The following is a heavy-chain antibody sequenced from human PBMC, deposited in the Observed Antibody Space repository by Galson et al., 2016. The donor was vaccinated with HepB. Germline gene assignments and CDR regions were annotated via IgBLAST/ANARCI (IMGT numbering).Heavy chain of an antibody. D-gene: IGHD1-7*01. V-gene: IGHV3-23*01. CDR1: GFTFRSYA. J-gene: IGHJ6*03. CDR2: ISGGGATT. CDR3: ARGCPETTYYYYMDV. Sequence: SLRLSCAASGFTFRSYAMNWVRQVPGKGLEWVSGISGGGATTYYADSVKGRFTITRDNAKNTLYLQIDSLRAEDTAVYYCARGCPETTYYYYMDVWGKGTTVAVSS.